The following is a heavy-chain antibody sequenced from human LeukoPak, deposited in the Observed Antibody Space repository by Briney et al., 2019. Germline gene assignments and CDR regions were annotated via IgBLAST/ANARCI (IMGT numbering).Heavy chain of an antibody. D-gene: IGHD3-10*01. Sequence: SETLSLTCSVASGSISTYYCSWIRQPPGKGLEWIGYIYTSGSTNYNPSLKSRVTISVDTSKNQFSLKLSSVTAADTAVYYCARSKEGNWFDPWGQGTLVTVPS. CDR2: IYTSGST. CDR1: SGSISTYY. V-gene: IGHV4-4*09. J-gene: IGHJ5*02. CDR3: ARSKEGNWFDP.